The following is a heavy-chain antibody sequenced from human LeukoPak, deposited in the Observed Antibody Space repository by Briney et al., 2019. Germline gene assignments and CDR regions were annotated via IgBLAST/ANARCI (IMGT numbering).Heavy chain of an antibody. CDR3: AKEWVTMIVDPRGFDY. J-gene: IGHJ4*02. V-gene: IGHV3-23*01. CDR2: ASGSGGST. D-gene: IGHD3-22*01. Sequence: GGSLGLSCAASGCTFSNYGMSWVRQAPGKGLEWVSDASGSGGSTNYADSVKGRFTISRDNSKNTLYLQLNSLRAEDTAVYYCAKEWVTMIVDPRGFDYWGQGTLVTVSS. CDR1: GCTFSNYG.